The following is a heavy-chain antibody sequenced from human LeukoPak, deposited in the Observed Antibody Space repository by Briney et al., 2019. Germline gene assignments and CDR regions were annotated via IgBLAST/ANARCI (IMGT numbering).Heavy chain of an antibody. D-gene: IGHD2-15*01. Sequence: ASVKVSCKASGYTFTSYDINWVRQATGQGLEWMGWMNPNSGNTGYAQKFQGRVTTTRNTSISTAYMELSSLRSGDTAVYYCARAFVVVVAATGWWFDPWGQGTLVTVSS. CDR1: GYTFTSYD. CDR3: ARAFVVVVAATGWWFDP. J-gene: IGHJ5*02. V-gene: IGHV1-8*01. CDR2: MNPNSGNT.